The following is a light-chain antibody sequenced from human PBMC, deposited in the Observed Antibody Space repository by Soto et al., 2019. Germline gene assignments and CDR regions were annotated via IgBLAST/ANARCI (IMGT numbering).Light chain of an antibody. Sequence: ESVLTQSPGTLSLSPGERATLSCRAIQSVISNYLAWYQQKPGQAPRLLIYGASTRATGIPDRFSGSGSGTDFTLTISRLEPDDSAVYYCQQYGSSPTWTFGQGTKVDIK. V-gene: IGKV3-20*01. CDR2: GAS. CDR1: QSVISNY. CDR3: QQYGSSPTWT. J-gene: IGKJ1*01.